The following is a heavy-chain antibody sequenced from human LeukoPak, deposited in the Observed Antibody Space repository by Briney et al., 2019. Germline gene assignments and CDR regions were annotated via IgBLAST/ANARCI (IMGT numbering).Heavy chain of an antibody. V-gene: IGHV3-23*01. Sequence: PGGSLRLSCAASGFTFSSYAMSWVRQAPGKGLEWVSAISGSGGSTYYADSVKGRFTISRDNSKNTLYLQMNSLRAEDTAVYYCARDSSTYYYDSSGYYYVPEYDYWGQGTLVTVSS. CDR2: ISGSGGST. J-gene: IGHJ4*02. D-gene: IGHD3-22*01. CDR3: ARDSSTYYYDSSGYYYVPEYDY. CDR1: GFTFSSYA.